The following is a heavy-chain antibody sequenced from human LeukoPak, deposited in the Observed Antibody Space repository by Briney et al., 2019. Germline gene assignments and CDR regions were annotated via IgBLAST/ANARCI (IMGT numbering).Heavy chain of an antibody. J-gene: IGHJ2*01. Sequence: TGGSLRLSCAVSGFTVSNNYMSWVRQAPGKGLEWVSLIYSGGSTYYADSVKGRFTVSRDNSKNTLDLQMNSLRAEDTAVYCCARVSLYSLNLFWYFDLWGRGTLVTVSS. V-gene: IGHV3-53*01. D-gene: IGHD2-15*01. CDR2: IYSGGST. CDR3: ARVSLYSLNLFWYFDL. CDR1: GFTVSNNY.